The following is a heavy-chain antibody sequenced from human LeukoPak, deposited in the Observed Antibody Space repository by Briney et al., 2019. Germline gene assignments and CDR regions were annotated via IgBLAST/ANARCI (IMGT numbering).Heavy chain of an antibody. D-gene: IGHD1-14*01. CDR1: GGTFSSYA. CDR3: YNRWEPPRDAFDI. V-gene: IGHV1-69*13. J-gene: IGHJ3*02. CDR2: IIPIFGTA. Sequence: ASVKVSCKASGGTFSSYAISWVRQAPGQGLEWMGGIIPIFGTANYAQKFQGRVTITADESTSTAYMELSSLRSEDTAVYYCYNRWEPPRDAFDIWGQGTMVTVSS.